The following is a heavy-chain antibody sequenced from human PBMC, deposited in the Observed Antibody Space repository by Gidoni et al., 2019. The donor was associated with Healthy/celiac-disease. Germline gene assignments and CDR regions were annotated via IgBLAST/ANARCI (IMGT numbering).Heavy chain of an antibody. Sequence: QVQLVESGGGVVQPGRSLRLSCAASGFTFSSYAMHWVRQAPGKGLEWVAVISYDGSNKYYADSVKGRFTISRDNSKNTLYLQMNSLRAEDTAVYYCARDGSGWRELQLSSGYDYWGQGTLVTVSS. CDR2: ISYDGSNK. D-gene: IGHD1-26*01. CDR1: GFTFSSYA. J-gene: IGHJ4*02. V-gene: IGHV3-30*01. CDR3: ARDGSGWRELQLSSGYDY.